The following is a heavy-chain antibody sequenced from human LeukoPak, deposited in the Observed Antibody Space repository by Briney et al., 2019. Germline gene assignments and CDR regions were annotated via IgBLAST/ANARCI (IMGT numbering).Heavy chain of an antibody. CDR3: ARLRGFRSGVAYYYGVDV. CDR2: IYYSGST. D-gene: IGHD6-19*01. CDR1: GGSISSYY. J-gene: IGHJ6*02. Sequence: SSETLSLTCTVSGGSISSYYRSWIRQAPGKGLEWIAYIYYSGSTNYNPSLKSRVTISLDTSKNQFSLKLSSVTAADTAVYYCARLRGFRSGVAYYYGVDVWGQGTTVTVSS. V-gene: IGHV4-59*08.